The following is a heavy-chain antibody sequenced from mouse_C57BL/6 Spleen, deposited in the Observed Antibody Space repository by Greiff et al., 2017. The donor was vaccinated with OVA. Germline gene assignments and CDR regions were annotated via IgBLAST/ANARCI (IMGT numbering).Heavy chain of an antibody. CDR3: ARWVDGYRSPWFAY. D-gene: IGHD2-3*01. V-gene: IGHV1-78*01. Sequence: VKLMDSDAELVKPGASVKISCKVSGYTFTDHTIHWMKQRPEQGLEWIGYIYPRDGSTKYNEKFKGKATLTADKSSSTAYMQLNSLTSEDSAVYFCARWVDGYRSPWFAYWGQGTLVTVSA. J-gene: IGHJ3*01. CDR1: GYTFTDHT. CDR2: IYPRDGST.